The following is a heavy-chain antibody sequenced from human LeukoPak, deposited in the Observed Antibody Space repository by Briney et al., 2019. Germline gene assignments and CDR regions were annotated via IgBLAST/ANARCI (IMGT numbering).Heavy chain of an antibody. CDR3: VRGSGWAYYFDY. J-gene: IGHJ4*02. Sequence: PGGSLRLSCAASGFTFSSYAMSWVRQAPGKGLEWVALIWYDGSNKYYADSVKGRFTISRDNSKNTLYLQMNSLRAEDTALYYCVRGSGWAYYFDYWGQGTLVTVSS. V-gene: IGHV3-33*08. CDR1: GFTFSSYA. D-gene: IGHD6-19*01. CDR2: IWYDGSNK.